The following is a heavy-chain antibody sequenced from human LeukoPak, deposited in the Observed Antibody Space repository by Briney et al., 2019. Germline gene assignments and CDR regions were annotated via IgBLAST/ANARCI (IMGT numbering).Heavy chain of an antibody. Sequence: GESLQISCKASGYSFTSYYIGWVRQMPGKGLEWMGIIYPGDSDTRYSPSFQGQVTISADKSISTAYLQWSSLKASDTAMYYCARQFDILTGYYNYWGQGALVTVSS. CDR3: ARQFDILTGYYNY. CDR2: IYPGDSDT. V-gene: IGHV5-51*01. CDR1: GYSFTSYY. J-gene: IGHJ4*02. D-gene: IGHD3-9*01.